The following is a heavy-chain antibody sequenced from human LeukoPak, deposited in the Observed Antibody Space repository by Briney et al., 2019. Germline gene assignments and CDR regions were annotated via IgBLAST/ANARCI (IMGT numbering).Heavy chain of an antibody. V-gene: IGHV4-39*01. Sequence: SETLSLTCAVSVGSLTTTDFDWAWIRQPPGQGFEWIATISSSGKADYYPSLMSRVTISVDTSKNQFSLDVTSVTAADTGLFYCARFKGGTGFDYWGRGILVIVS. D-gene: IGHD1-26*01. CDR1: VGSLTTTDFD. CDR3: ARFKGGTGFDY. J-gene: IGHJ4*02. CDR2: ISSSGKA.